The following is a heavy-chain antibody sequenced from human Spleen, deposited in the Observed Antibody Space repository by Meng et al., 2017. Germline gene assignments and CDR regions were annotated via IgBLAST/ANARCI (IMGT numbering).Heavy chain of an antibody. D-gene: IGHD4-23*01. Sequence: HEQMKESGGGVVQPGKSLTLSCAVSGFTFSIYPMHWVRQAPGKGLEWVGAISDDGRNKWYADSVKGRFTISRDNSKNTLYLQMHSLRGDDTALYYCARAPQAAVVPSAYWGQGTLVTVSS. CDR2: ISDDGRNK. CDR3: ARAPQAAVVPSAY. CDR1: GFTFSIYP. V-gene: IGHV3-30*04. J-gene: IGHJ4*02.